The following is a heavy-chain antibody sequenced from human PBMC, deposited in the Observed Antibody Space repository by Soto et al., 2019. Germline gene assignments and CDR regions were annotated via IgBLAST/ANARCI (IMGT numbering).Heavy chain of an antibody. Sequence: GGSLRLSCAASGFTFSSYWMNWVRQAPGKGLEWVANIKQDGSERYYVDSVKGRFTISRDNAKNSLYLQMNSLRAEDTAVYYCARDGGYAYGSGNFYSDYWGQGTLVTVSS. D-gene: IGHD3-10*01. V-gene: IGHV3-7*01. J-gene: IGHJ4*02. CDR2: IKQDGSER. CDR1: GFTFSSYW. CDR3: ARDGGYAYGSGNFYSDY.